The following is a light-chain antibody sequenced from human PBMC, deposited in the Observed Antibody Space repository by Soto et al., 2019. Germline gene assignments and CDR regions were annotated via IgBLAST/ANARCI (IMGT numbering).Light chain of an antibody. CDR3: QQGGS. Sequence: EIVLTQSPATLSLSPGEGATLSCRASQSVNTYLAWYQQKPGQAPRLLIYDGFNRATGIPARFSGSGSGTDFTLPISSLEPEDFAVYYCQQGGSFGGGTKVDI. CDR2: DGF. V-gene: IGKV3-11*01. J-gene: IGKJ4*01. CDR1: QSVNTY.